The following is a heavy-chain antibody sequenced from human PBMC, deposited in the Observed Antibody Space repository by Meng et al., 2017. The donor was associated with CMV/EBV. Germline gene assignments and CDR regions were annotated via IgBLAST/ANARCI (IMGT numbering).Heavy chain of an antibody. CDR3: ARVGGYSSSWSRFGRGNWFDP. Sequence: GSLRLSCAVYGGSFSGYCWSWIRQPPGKGLEWIGEINHSGSTNYNPSLKSRVTISVDTSKNQFSLKLSSVTAADTAVYYCARVGGYSSSWSRFGRGNWFDPWGQGTLVTVSS. D-gene: IGHD6-13*01. CDR2: INHSGST. J-gene: IGHJ5*02. CDR1: GGSFSGYC. V-gene: IGHV4-34*01.